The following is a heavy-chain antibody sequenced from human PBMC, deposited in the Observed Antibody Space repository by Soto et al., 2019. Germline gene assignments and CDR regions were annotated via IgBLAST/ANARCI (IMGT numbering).Heavy chain of an antibody. Sequence: PSETLSLTCTVSGGSISSGGYYWSWIRQHPGKGLEWIGYIYYSGSTYYNPSLKSRVTISVDTSKNQFSLKLSSVTAADTAVYYCARDSSVIFFRYWGQGTLVTVSS. CDR3: ARDSSVIFFRY. CDR1: GGSISSGGYY. V-gene: IGHV4-31*03. D-gene: IGHD3-22*01. CDR2: IYYSGST. J-gene: IGHJ4*02.